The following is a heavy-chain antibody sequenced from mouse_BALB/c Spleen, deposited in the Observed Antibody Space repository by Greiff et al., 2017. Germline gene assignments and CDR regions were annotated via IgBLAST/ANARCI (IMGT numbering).Heavy chain of an antibody. V-gene: IGHV1-15*01. CDR1: GYTFTDYE. Sequence: VQLVESGAELVRPGASVTLSCKASGYTFTDYEMHWVKQTPVHGLEWIGAIDPETGGTAYNQKFKGKATLTADKSSSTAYMELRSLTSEDSAVYYCTRVMVAYWGQGTLVTVSA. J-gene: IGHJ3*01. CDR3: TRVMVAY. CDR2: IDPETGGT.